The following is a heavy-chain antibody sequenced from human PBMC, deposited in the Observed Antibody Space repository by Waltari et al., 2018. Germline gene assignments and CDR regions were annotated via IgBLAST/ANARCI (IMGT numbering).Heavy chain of an antibody. CDR3: ASYSSGWYLVAFDI. J-gene: IGHJ3*02. D-gene: IGHD6-19*01. Sequence: QLQLQGSGPGLVKPSGTRSLTCTVSGGSIRSSSYSWGWIRPPPGKGLEWIGSIYYSGSTYYNPSLKSLVTISVDTSKNQFSLKLSSVTAADTAVYYCASYSSGWYLVAFDIWGQGTMVTVSS. CDR2: IYYSGST. V-gene: IGHV4-39*01. CDR1: GGSIRSSSYS.